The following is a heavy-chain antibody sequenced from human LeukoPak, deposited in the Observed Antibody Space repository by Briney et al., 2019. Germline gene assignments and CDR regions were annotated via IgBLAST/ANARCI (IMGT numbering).Heavy chain of an antibody. CDR3: ATHIVVVIANNWFDP. CDR2: IYHSGST. D-gene: IGHD2-21*01. J-gene: IGHJ5*02. V-gene: IGHV4-38-2*01. Sequence: PSETLSLTCAVSGYSISSGYYWGWIRQPAGNGLEWIGSIYHSGSTYYNPSLKSRVTISVDTSKNQFSLKLSSVTAADTAVYYCATHIVVVIANNWFDPWGQGTLVTVSS. CDR1: GYSISSGYY.